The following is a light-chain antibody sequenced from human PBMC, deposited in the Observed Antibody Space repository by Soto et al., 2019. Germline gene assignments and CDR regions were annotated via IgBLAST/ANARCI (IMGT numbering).Light chain of an antibody. J-gene: IGKJ1*01. CDR1: QSISSW. CDR2: KAS. CDR3: QQYYSYPRA. V-gene: IGKV1-5*03. Sequence: DIQMTQSPSALSASVGDRVTITCRASQSISSWLAWYQQKPGKAPKLLIYKASGLESGVPSRFSGSGSGTEFTLTISSLQPDDFATYYCQQYYSYPRAFGQGTTVDIK.